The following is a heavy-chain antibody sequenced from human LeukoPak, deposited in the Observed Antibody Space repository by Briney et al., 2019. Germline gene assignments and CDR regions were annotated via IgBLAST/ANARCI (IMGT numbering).Heavy chain of an antibody. D-gene: IGHD6-13*01. CDR1: GFTFSSYA. J-gene: IGHJ4*02. V-gene: IGHV3-23*01. CDR3: AKGGSSSWDYFDY. CDR2: ISPISGSGGST. Sequence: GGSLRLSCAASGFTFSSYAMSWVRQAPGKGLEWVSTISPISGSGGSTYYADSVKGRFTISRDNSKNTLYLHMNSLRAEDTAVYYCAKGGSSSWDYFDYWGQGTLVTVSS.